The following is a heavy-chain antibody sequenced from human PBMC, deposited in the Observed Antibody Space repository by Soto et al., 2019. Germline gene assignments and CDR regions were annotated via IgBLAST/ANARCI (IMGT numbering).Heavy chain of an antibody. Sequence: SETLSLTRTVSGGSMNAHFWSWLRQSAWKWLEWIGHIYISGNTMYNPSLKSRVTMSVDPPKNQLSLKLTSVAAPDTAVYYCARINGGSPDLWGQGTLVTV. CDR1: GGSMNAHF. J-gene: IGHJ4*02. CDR2: IYISGNT. D-gene: IGHD2-15*01. V-gene: IGHV4-4*07. CDR3: ARINGGSPDL.